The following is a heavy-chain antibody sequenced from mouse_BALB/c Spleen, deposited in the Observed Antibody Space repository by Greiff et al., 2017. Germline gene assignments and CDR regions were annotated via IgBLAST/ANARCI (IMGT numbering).Heavy chain of an antibody. CDR1: GFSLTGYG. CDR2: IWGDGST. Sequence: VQLQESGPGLVAPSQSLSITCTVSGFSLTGYGVNWVRQPPGKGLEWLGMIWGDGSTDYNSALKSRLSISKDTSKSQVFLKMNSLQTDDTARYYCARALGDYYAMDYWGQGTSVTVSS. J-gene: IGHJ4*01. V-gene: IGHV2-6-7*01. D-gene: IGHD3-3*01. CDR3: ARALGDYYAMDY.